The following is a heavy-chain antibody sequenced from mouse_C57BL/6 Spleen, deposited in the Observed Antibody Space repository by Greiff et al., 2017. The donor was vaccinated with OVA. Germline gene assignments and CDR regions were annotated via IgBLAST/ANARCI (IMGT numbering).Heavy chain of an antibody. D-gene: IGHD2-4*01. CDR1: GYTFTSYW. CDR2: IDPSDSYT. CDR3: ARVGYDYDGGFAY. J-gene: IGHJ3*01. V-gene: IGHV1-69*01. Sequence: QVQLQQPGAELVMPGASVKLSCKASGYTFTSYWMHWVKQRPGQGLEWIGEIDPSDSYTNYNQKFKGKSTLTVDKSSSTAYMQLSSLTSEDSAVYDCARVGYDYDGGFAYWGQGTLVTVSA.